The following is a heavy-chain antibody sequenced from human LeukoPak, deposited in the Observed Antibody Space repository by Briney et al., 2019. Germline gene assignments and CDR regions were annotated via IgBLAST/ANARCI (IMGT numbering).Heavy chain of an antibody. D-gene: IGHD2-2*01. CDR1: GFTFSSYS. V-gene: IGHV3-21*01. Sequence: GALRLSCAASGFTFSSYSMNWVRQAPGKGLEWVSSISSSSSYIYYADSVKGRFTISRDNAKNSLYLQMNSLRAEDTAVYYCARDGSTRLGAFDIWGQGTMATVSS. CDR3: ARDGSTRLGAFDI. J-gene: IGHJ3*02. CDR2: ISSSSSYI.